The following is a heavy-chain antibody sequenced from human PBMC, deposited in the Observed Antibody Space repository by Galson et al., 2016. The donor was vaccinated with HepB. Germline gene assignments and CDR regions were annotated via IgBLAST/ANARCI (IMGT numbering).Heavy chain of an antibody. CDR3: AKHAHPQWLVSKFLNAFDI. J-gene: IGHJ3*02. Sequence: SLRLSCAASGFTFSDYAVHWVRPATAKGLEWVAVISYDGSNKYYADSAKGRFTISSNNSKNSLYMQMNSLRVEETSIYYCAKHAHPQWLVSKFLNAFDIWGQGTMVTVSS. CDR1: GFTFSDYA. D-gene: IGHD6-19*01. V-gene: IGHV3-30-3*02. CDR2: ISYDGSNK.